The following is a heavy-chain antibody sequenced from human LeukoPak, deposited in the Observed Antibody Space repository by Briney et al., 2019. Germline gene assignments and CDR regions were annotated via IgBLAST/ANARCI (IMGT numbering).Heavy chain of an antibody. CDR1: GGSISSSSYY. CDR2: IYYSGST. V-gene: IGHV4-61*01. Sequence: SETLSLTCTVSGGSISSSSYYWSWIRQPPGKGLEWIGYIYYSGSTNYNPSLKSRVTISVDTSKNQFSLKLSSVPAADTAVYYCARGFSDYDYVWGSYRFQPPDYWGQGTLVTVSS. D-gene: IGHD3-16*02. J-gene: IGHJ4*02. CDR3: ARGFSDYDYVWGSYRFQPPDY.